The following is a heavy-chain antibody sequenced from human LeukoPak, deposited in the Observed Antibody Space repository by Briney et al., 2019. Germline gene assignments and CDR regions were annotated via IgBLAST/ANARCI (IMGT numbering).Heavy chain of an antibody. CDR1: GFNFSTYW. D-gene: IGHD6-19*01. V-gene: IGHV3-74*01. CDR2: INSDGSST. J-gene: IGHJ4*02. CDR3: ARAAAVAGTGGFY. Sequence: GGSLRLSCAASGFNFSTYWMRWVRQAPGKGLVWVSRINSDGSSTSYADSVKGRFTISRDNAKNTLYLQMNSLRAEDTAVYYCARAAAVAGTGGFYWGQGTLVTVSS.